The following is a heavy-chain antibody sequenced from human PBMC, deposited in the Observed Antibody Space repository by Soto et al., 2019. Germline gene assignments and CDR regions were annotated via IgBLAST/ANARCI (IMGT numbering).Heavy chain of an antibody. CDR2: TSGSGGST. D-gene: IGHD2-2*01. CDR3: ATRGQYCSSTSCYPKIDY. V-gene: IGHV3-23*01. CDR1: GFTFSSYA. Sequence: GGSLRLSCAASGFTFSSYAMSWVRQAPGKGLEWVSATSGSGGSTYYADSVKGRFTISRDNSKNTLYLQMNSLRAEDTAVYYCATRGQYCSSTSCYPKIDYWGQGTLVTVSS. J-gene: IGHJ4*02.